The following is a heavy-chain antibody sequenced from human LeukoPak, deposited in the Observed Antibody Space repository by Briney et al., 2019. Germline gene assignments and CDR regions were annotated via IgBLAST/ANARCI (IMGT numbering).Heavy chain of an antibody. CDR1: GYTFTSYG. CDR2: ISAYNGNT. V-gene: IGHV1-18*01. D-gene: IGHD6-13*01. J-gene: IGHJ6*03. CDR3: ARDSGGYSSSWYVYYYYMDV. Sequence: ASVKVSCKASGYTFTSYGISWVRQAPGQGLEWMGWISAYNGNTNYAQKLQGRVTMTTDTSTSTAYMELRSLRSGDTAVYYCARDSGGYSSSWYVYYYYMDVWGKGTTVTVSS.